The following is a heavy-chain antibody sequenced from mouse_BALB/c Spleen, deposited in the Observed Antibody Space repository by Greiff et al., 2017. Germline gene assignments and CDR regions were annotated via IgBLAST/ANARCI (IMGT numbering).Heavy chain of an antibody. V-gene: IGHV1-39*01. J-gene: IGHJ2*01. CDR1: GYSFTDYI. CDR2: INPYYGST. CDR3: ARDYGNYGVDY. Sequence: VQLQQTGPELVKPGASVKISCKASGYSFTDYIMLWVKQSHGKSLEWIGNINPYYGSTSYNLKFKGKATLTVDKSSSTAYMQLNSLTSEDSAVYYCARDYGNYGVDYWGQGTTLTVSS. D-gene: IGHD2-1*01.